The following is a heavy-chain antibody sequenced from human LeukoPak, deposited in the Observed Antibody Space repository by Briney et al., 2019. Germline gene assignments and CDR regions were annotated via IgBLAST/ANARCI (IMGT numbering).Heavy chain of an antibody. CDR2: IYTSGST. CDR1: GGSISSYY. J-gene: IGHJ5*02. CDR3: ARDLYYYDSSGLKRGWFDP. V-gene: IGHV4-4*07. D-gene: IGHD3-22*01. Sequence: KSSETLSLTCTVSGGSISSYYWSWIRQPAGKGLEWIGRIYTSGSTNYNPSLKGRVTMSVDTSKNQFSLKLSSVTAADTAVYYCARDLYYYDSSGLKRGWFDPWGQGTLVTVSS.